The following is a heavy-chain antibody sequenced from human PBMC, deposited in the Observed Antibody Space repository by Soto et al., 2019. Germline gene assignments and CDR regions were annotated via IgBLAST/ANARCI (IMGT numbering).Heavy chain of an antibody. D-gene: IGHD2-2*01. Sequence: SLRLSCAASGFTFSSYGMHWVRQAPGKGLVWVAVISYDGSTKYYADSVKGRFTISRDNSKNTLYLQRNSLRAEDTAGYYCAKESRHQVLLYYYYGMDGWGQGATVTVYS. V-gene: IGHV3-30*18. CDR3: AKESRHQVLLYYYYGMDG. CDR2: ISYDGSTK. J-gene: IGHJ6*02. CDR1: GFTFSSYG.